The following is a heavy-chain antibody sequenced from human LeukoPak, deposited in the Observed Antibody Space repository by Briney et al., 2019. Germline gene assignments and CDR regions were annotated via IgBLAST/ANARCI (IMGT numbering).Heavy chain of an antibody. J-gene: IGHJ4*02. CDR1: GFIFSNHV. CDR3: ARGIPATGTMCFDY. CDR2: IWYDGRTK. Sequence: GGSLRLSCAASGFIFSNHVMHWVRQAPDKGLEGVAVIWYDGRTKYYADSVRGRFIISRDNSDNTLHLQVTSLRAEDTAVYYCARGIPATGTMCFDYWGQGTLLTVSS. D-gene: IGHD6-13*01. V-gene: IGHV3-33*01.